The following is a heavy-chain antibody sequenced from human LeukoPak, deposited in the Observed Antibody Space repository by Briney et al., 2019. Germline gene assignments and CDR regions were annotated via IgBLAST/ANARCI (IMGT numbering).Heavy chain of an antibody. CDR2: ISHDGNNK. V-gene: IGHV3-30*03. J-gene: IGHJ4*02. CDR3: ARDCSQTGRAVAAIEGSYLDY. CDR1: GFTFSTYS. Sequence: GGSLRLSCAASGFTFSTYSLHWVRQAPGKGLEWVASISHDGNNKNYADSVKGRFTISRDNSKHTLYLQMNNLRLEDTAAYHCARDCSQTGRAVAAIEGSYLDYWGQGTLVIVSS. D-gene: IGHD6-19*01.